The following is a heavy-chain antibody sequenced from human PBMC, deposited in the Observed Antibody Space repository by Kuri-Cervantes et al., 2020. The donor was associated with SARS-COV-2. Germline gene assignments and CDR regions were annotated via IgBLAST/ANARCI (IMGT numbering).Heavy chain of an antibody. Sequence: GGSLRLSCAVSRFTFSSYSMVWVRQAPGKGLEWVAVISYDGSNKYYADSVKGRFTISRDNSKNTLYLQMNSLRAEDTAVYYCARDHNDFWSGYYPLDYWGQGTLVTVSS. CDR2: ISYDGSNK. CDR1: RFTFSSYS. D-gene: IGHD3-3*01. V-gene: IGHV3-30-3*01. J-gene: IGHJ4*02. CDR3: ARDHNDFWSGYYPLDY.